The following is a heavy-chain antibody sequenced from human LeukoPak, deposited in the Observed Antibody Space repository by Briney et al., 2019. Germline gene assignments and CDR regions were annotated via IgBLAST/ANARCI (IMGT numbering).Heavy chain of an antibody. V-gene: IGHV1-18*04. J-gene: IGHJ6*03. CDR3: AREYSSGWYMDV. CDR1: GYTFTGYY. D-gene: IGHD6-19*01. Sequence: ASVKVSCKASGYTFTGYYMHWVRQAPGQGLEWMGWISAYNGNTNYAQKLQGRVTMTTDTSTSTAYMELRSLRSDDTAVYYCAREYSSGWYMDVWGKGTTVTVSS. CDR2: ISAYNGNT.